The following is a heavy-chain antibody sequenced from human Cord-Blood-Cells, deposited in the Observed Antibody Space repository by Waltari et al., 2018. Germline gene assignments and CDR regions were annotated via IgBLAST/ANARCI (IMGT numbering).Heavy chain of an antibody. J-gene: IGHJ4*02. V-gene: IGHV3-66*01. CDR1: GFTVSSNY. CDR2: IYSGGST. Sequence: EVQLVESGGGLVQPGGSLRLSCAASGFTVSSNYMSWVRQAPGKGLEWVSVIYSGGSTYYADSVEGRFTISRDNSKNTLYLQMNNLRAEDTAVYYCARGGGELLWFRELLYYFDYWGQGTLVTVSS. CDR3: ARGGGELLWFRELLYYFDY. D-gene: IGHD3-10*01.